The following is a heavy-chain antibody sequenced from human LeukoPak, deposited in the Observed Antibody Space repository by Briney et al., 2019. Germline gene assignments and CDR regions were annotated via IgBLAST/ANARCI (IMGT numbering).Heavy chain of an antibody. CDR2: IYPGDSDT. CDR3: ARHISLDTSVLRYFDWLDY. CDR1: GYSFTSYW. Sequence: GESLKIPCKGSGYSFTSYWIGWVRQMPGKGLEWMGIIYPGDSDTRYSPSFQGQVTISADKSISTAYLQWSSLKASDTAMYYCARHISLDTSVLRYFDWLDYWGQGTLVTVSS. J-gene: IGHJ4*02. V-gene: IGHV5-51*01. D-gene: IGHD3-9*01.